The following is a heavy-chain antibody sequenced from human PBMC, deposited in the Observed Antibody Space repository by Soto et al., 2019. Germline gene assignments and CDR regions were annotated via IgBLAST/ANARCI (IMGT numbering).Heavy chain of an antibody. Sequence: EVQLLESGGDLVQPGGSLRLSCAASGFTFINYAMSWVRQAPGKGLEGVSLIRGSGGPTNYADSVKGRFTVSRDNSKNMLFLQMNSLRAEDTAVYYCVKDFRGGYDWTHDWGQGTLVTVSS. J-gene: IGHJ4*02. CDR1: GFTFINYA. V-gene: IGHV3-23*01. CDR2: IRGSGGPT. CDR3: VKDFRGGYDWTHD. D-gene: IGHD5-12*01.